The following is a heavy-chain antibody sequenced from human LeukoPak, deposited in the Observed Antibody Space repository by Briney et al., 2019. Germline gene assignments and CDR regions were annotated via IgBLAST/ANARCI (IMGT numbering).Heavy chain of an antibody. V-gene: IGHV4-59*08. CDR2: MYYSGST. Sequence: SETLSLTCTVSGGSTSSYYWSWIRQPPGKGLEWIGYMYYSGSTDYNPSLKSRVTISLDTSKNQFSLKLSSVTAADTAVYYCARHDPIVGTPDAFDIWGQGTMVTVSS. CDR3: ARHDPIVGTPDAFDI. CDR1: GGSTSSYY. J-gene: IGHJ3*02. D-gene: IGHD1-26*01.